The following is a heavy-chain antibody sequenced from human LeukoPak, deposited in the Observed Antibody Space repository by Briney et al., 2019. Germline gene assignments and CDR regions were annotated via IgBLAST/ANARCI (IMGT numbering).Heavy chain of an antibody. Sequence: SETLSLTCAVYGGSFSGYYWSWIRQPPGKGLEWIGEGNQSGSTNFNPSLKSRVTISVDTSKNQFSLKLSSVTAADTAVYYCARRFYDSSGYYPTFDYWGQGTLVTVSS. J-gene: IGHJ4*02. CDR3: ARRFYDSSGYYPTFDY. V-gene: IGHV4-34*01. CDR2: GNQSGST. CDR1: GGSFSGYY. D-gene: IGHD3-22*01.